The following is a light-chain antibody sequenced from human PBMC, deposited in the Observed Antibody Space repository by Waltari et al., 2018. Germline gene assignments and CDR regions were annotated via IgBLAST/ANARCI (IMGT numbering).Light chain of an antibody. V-gene: IGKV3-20*01. CDR2: DAS. CDR3: QMYVRLPAT. CDR1: QSVGRS. J-gene: IGKJ1*01. Sequence: EIVLTQSPGTLSLSPGERAILSCRASQSVGRSLCWYQQKKCQAPRLLIYDASTRATGIPDRFSGGGSGTDFSLTISRLEPEDFAVYYCQMYVRLPATFGQGTKVEI.